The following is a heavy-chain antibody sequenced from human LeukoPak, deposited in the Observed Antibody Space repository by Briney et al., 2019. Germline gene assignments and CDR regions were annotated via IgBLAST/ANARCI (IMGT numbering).Heavy chain of an antibody. V-gene: IGHV4-30-2*01. CDR3: AREELGIDY. D-gene: IGHD7-27*01. CDR1: GGSISSYS. CDR2: IYHSGST. J-gene: IGHJ4*02. Sequence: SETLSLTCTVSGGSISSYSWSWIRQPPGKGLEWIGYIYHSGSTYYNPSLKSRVTISVDRSKNQFSLKLSSVTAADTAVYYCAREELGIDYWGQGTLVTVSS.